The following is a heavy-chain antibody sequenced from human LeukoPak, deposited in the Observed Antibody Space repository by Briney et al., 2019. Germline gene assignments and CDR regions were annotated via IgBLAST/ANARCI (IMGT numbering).Heavy chain of an antibody. CDR3: AKDLVVNYWFGAFDI. D-gene: IGHD3-22*01. CDR1: GFTFSDNV. J-gene: IGHJ3*02. Sequence: GGSLRLSCTASGFTFSDNVMHWVRQTPAKGLEWVAVISDSGVNQYYADSVKGRFTISRDNSKNTLYLQMNSLRAEDTAVYYCAKDLVVNYWFGAFDIWGQGTMVTVSS. V-gene: IGHV3-30-3*01. CDR2: ISDSGVNQ.